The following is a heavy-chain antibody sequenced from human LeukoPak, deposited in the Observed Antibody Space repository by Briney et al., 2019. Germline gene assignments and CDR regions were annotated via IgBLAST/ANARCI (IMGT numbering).Heavy chain of an antibody. CDR2: ISYNGST. V-gene: IGHV4-59*12. CDR1: AVSITTYY. J-gene: IGHJ6*03. D-gene: IGHD3-10*01. Sequence: SETLSLTCSVSAVSITTYYWSWIRQSPGKGLEWIGSISYNGSTNYNPSLRSRVTISADTSKNQFSLRMTSLTAADTAVYYCARGIRGVIITTNYYNMDVWGPGTTVTVSS. CDR3: ARGIRGVIITTNYYNMDV.